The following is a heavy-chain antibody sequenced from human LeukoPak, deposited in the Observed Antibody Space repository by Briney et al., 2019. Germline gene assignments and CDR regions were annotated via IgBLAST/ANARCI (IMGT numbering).Heavy chain of an antibody. D-gene: IGHD4-17*01. CDR1: GLTGSHNY. V-gene: IGHV3-53*01. CDR3: IVFGDSNH. Sequence: GGSLRLSCAASGLTGSHNYVSWVRQAPGKGLEWVSAIHTSGDTCYADSVKGRFTISRDTSKNTLYLQINSLRVEDTAVYYCIVFGDSNHWGQGTLVTVSS. CDR2: IHTSGDT. J-gene: IGHJ5*02.